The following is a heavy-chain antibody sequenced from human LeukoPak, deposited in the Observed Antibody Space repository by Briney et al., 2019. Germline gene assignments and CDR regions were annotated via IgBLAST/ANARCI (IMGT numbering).Heavy chain of an antibody. J-gene: IGHJ4*02. V-gene: IGHV3-30-3*01. CDR2: ISYDGSNK. CDR1: GFTFSSYA. CDR3: ARDGYDSSGLFDY. D-gene: IGHD3-22*01. Sequence: GGSQRLSCAASGFTFSSYAMHWVRQAPGKGLEWVAVISYDGSNKYYADSVKGRFTISRDNSKNTLYLQMNSLRAEDTAVYYCARDGYDSSGLFDYWGQGTLVTVSS.